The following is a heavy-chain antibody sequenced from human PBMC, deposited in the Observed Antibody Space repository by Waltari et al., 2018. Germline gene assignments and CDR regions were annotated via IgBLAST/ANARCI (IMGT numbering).Heavy chain of an antibody. CDR2: IYSGGSST. CDR3: ASLEWLHLDY. Sequence: EVQLLESGGGLVQPGGSLRLSCAASGFTFSSYAMSWVRQAPGKGLEWVSVIYSGGSSTYYADSVKGRFTISRDNSKNTLYLQMNSLRAEDTAVYYCASLEWLHLDYWGQGTLVTVSS. J-gene: IGHJ4*02. CDR1: GFTFSSYA. D-gene: IGHD3-3*01. V-gene: IGHV3-23*03.